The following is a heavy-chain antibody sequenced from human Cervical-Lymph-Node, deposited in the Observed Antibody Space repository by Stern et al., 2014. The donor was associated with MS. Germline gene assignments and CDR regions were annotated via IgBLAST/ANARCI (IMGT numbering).Heavy chain of an antibody. CDR2: IIPLFGIR. D-gene: IGHD2-8*02. V-gene: IGHV1-69*01. CDR3: ARFSG. CDR1: GGSFSNLT. J-gene: IGHJ4*02. Sequence: VPLAEPGADLKKPRSSATVSSKVSGGSFSNLTISCVPQPPGQGLEWMGEIIPLFGIRTYAEKFQGRVTITADESTSTAYMELRSLTSEDTAVYFCARFSGWGQGTLVTVSS.